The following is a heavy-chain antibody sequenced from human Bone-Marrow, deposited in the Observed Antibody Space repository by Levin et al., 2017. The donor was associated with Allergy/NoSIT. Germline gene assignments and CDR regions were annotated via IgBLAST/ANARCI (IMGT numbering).Heavy chain of an antibody. CDR2: IRGDSGAI. CDR3: ARDRTKGGILSGRGYALDV. D-gene: IGHD3-9*01. J-gene: IGHJ3*01. Sequence: SCAASGFTFSDYTMHWVRQAPGKGLEWVADIRGDSGAIGYAASVKGRFSISRDNAENFLYLQLNSPAAEDTAFYYCARDRTKGGILSGRGYALDVWGHGTMVTVSS. V-gene: IGHV3-9*01. CDR1: GFTFSDYT.